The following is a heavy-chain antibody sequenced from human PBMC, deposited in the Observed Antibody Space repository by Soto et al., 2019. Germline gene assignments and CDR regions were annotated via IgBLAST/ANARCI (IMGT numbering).Heavy chain of an antibody. V-gene: IGHV1-58*01. J-gene: IGHJ3*02. CDR1: GFTFTSSA. CDR2: IVVGSGNT. D-gene: IGHD5-18*01. CDR3: AALIVDTDAFDS. Sequence: SVKVSCKASGFTFTSSAVQWVRQARGQRLEWIGWIVVGSGNTNYAQKFQERVTITRDMSTSTAYMELSSLRSEDTAVYYCAALIVDTDAFDSWGQGKMVTVSS.